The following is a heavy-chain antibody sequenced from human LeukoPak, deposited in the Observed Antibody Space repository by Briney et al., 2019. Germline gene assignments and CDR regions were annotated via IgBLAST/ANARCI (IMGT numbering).Heavy chain of an antibody. J-gene: IGHJ4*02. D-gene: IGHD1-1*01. CDR1: GFTFSSYA. Sequence: GGSLRLSCAASGFTFSSYAMSWVRQAPGKGLEWVSAISGSGGSTYYSDSVKGRFTISRDNSKNTLFLQMNSLRAEDTAVYYCASQGWNDGYFDYWGQGTLVTVSS. V-gene: IGHV3-23*01. CDR3: ASQGWNDGYFDY. CDR2: ISGSGGST.